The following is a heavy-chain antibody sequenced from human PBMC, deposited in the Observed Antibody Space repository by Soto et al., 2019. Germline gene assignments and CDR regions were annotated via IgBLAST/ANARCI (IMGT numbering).Heavy chain of an antibody. CDR2: ISGSGDRT. V-gene: IGHV3-23*01. Sequence: WLFLLVSYTSFTFNFINYAMSRVRQAPGKGLEWVSAISGSGDRTFYADSLKGRFTISRDNSKNTLYLQMNSRRAEDTAVYDYAKGLWQPPPFFAPGGRGTPVPVPP. J-gene: IGHJ5*02. CDR1: TFNFINYA. CDR3: AKGLWQPPPFFAP. D-gene: IGHD3-16*01.